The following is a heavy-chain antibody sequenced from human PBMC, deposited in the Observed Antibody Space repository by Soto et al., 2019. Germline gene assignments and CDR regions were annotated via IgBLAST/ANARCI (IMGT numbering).Heavy chain of an antibody. Sequence: QVHLVQSGAEVKKPGASVKVSCKASGYTFTRYAMHWVRQAPGQRLEWMGWINAGNGNTKYSQKFQGRVTITRDTSASTAYMEVSSLRSEDTAVYYCAKDRQYPRDYFHYWGQGTLVTVSS. CDR3: AKDRQYPRDYFHY. CDR1: GYTFTRYA. J-gene: IGHJ4*02. CDR2: INAGNGNT. V-gene: IGHV1-3*01. D-gene: IGHD4-4*01.